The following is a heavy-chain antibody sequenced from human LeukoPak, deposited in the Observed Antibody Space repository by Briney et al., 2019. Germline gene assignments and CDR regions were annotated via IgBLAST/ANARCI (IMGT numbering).Heavy chain of an antibody. Sequence: GASVTVSFKASGYTFTIYGISWVRQAPGQGLEWMGWISAYNGNTNYAQKLQGRVTMTTDTSTSTAYMELRSLRSDDTAVYYCARDYYYDSSGYYPVAFDIWGQGTMVTVSS. CDR2: ISAYNGNT. CDR1: GYTFTIYG. V-gene: IGHV1-18*01. CDR3: ARDYYYDSSGYYPVAFDI. D-gene: IGHD3-22*01. J-gene: IGHJ3*02.